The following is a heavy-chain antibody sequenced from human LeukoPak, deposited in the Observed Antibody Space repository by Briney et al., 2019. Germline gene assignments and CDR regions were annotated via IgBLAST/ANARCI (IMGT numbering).Heavy chain of an antibody. Sequence: PSETLSLTCTVSGDSISSYYWSWIRQPPGKGLEWIGYIYYSGSTNYNPSLKSRVTMSVDTSENQFSLKLSSVTAADTAVYYCAGGYGDNSFDYWGQGTLVTVSS. CDR1: GDSISSYY. D-gene: IGHD4-23*01. J-gene: IGHJ4*02. CDR2: IYYSGST. V-gene: IGHV4-59*01. CDR3: AGGYGDNSFDY.